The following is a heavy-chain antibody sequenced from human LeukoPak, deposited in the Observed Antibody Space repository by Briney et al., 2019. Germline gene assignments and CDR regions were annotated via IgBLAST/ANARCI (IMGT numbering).Heavy chain of an antibody. CDR1: GFTFSSYG. CDR3: AKDSLGYCTNGVCYAVDY. CDR2: IWYDGSNK. J-gene: IGHJ4*02. V-gene: IGHV3-33*06. D-gene: IGHD2-8*01. Sequence: GGSLRLSCAASGFTFSSYGMHWVRQAPGKGLEWVAVIWYDGSNKCYADSVKGRFTISRDNSKNTLYLQMNSLRAEDTAVYYCAKDSLGYCTNGVCYAVDYWGQGTLVTVSS.